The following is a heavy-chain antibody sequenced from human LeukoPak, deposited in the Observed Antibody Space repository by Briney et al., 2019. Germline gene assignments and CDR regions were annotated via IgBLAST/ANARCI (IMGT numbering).Heavy chain of an antibody. Sequence: ASVKVSCKASGYTFTGYYIHWVRQAPGQGLEWMGGIIPIFGTANYAQKFQGRVTITTDESTSTAYMELSSLRSEDTAVYYCARGNSHDILTGHDYWGQGTLVTVSS. CDR3: ARGNSHDILTGHDY. CDR1: GYTFTGYY. CDR2: IIPIFGTA. J-gene: IGHJ4*02. V-gene: IGHV1-69*05. D-gene: IGHD3-9*01.